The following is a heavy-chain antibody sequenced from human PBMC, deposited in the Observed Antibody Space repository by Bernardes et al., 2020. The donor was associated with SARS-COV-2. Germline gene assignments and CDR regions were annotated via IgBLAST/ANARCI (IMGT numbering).Heavy chain of an antibody. Sequence: GGSLRLSCAASGFTFSSYAMSWVRQAPGKGLEWVSAISGSGGSTYYADSVKGRFTISRDNSKNTLYLQMNSLRAEDTAVYYCAKDRTQYDILTGYYPWGQGTLVTVSS. D-gene: IGHD3-9*01. CDR2: ISGSGGST. V-gene: IGHV3-23*01. J-gene: IGHJ4*02. CDR3: AKDRTQYDILTGYYP. CDR1: GFTFSSYA.